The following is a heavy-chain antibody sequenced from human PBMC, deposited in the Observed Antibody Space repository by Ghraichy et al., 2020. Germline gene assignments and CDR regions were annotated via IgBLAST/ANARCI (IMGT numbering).Heavy chain of an antibody. CDR2: INHSGST. CDR1: GGSFSGYY. CDR3: ARRGKIYSGYEFDY. Sequence: SETLSLTCAVYGGSFSGYYWSWIRQPPGKGLEWIGEINHSGSTNYNPSLKSRVTISVDTSKNQFSLKLSSVTAADTAVYYCARRGKIYSGYEFDYWGQGTLVTVSS. J-gene: IGHJ4*02. V-gene: IGHV4-34*01. D-gene: IGHD5-12*01.